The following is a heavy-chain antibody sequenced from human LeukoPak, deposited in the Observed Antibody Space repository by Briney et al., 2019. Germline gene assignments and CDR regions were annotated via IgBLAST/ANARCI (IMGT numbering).Heavy chain of an antibody. CDR3: ASEHSAGSFDY. Sequence: PSETLSLTCTVSGGSISSHYWSWIRQPPGKGLEWIGYIYYSGSTNYNPSLKSRVTISVDTSKNQFSLKLSSATAADTAVYYCASEHSAGSFDYWGQGTLVTVSS. D-gene: IGHD1-14*01. CDR1: GGSISSHY. J-gene: IGHJ4*02. V-gene: IGHV4-59*11. CDR2: IYYSGST.